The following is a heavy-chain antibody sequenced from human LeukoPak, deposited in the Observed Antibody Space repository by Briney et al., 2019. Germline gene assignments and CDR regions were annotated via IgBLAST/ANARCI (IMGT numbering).Heavy chain of an antibody. CDR2: ISGSGGST. Sequence: PGGSLRLSCAASGFTFSSYAMHWVRQAPDKGLEWVAVISGSGGSTYYADSVKGRFTISRDNSKNTLYLQMNSLRAEDTAVYYCAKARLRGYSYLVVYYFDYWGQGTLVTVSS. J-gene: IGHJ4*02. CDR1: GFTFSSYA. CDR3: AKARLRGYSYLVVYYFDY. V-gene: IGHV3-23*01. D-gene: IGHD5-18*01.